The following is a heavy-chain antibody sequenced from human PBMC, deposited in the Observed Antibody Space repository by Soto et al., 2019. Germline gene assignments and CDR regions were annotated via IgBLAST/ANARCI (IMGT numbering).Heavy chain of an antibody. J-gene: IGHJ6*04. Sequence: KGLEWIGYIYTSGSTNYKPSLKSRVTISVDTSKNQFYLNLTSVTAADTAVYFCAREVRGWNRRSYCYYGTECWGNATTFTVS. D-gene: IGHD6-19*01. CDR3: AREVRGWNRRSYCYYGTEC. V-gene: IGHV4-59*01. CDR2: IYTSGST.